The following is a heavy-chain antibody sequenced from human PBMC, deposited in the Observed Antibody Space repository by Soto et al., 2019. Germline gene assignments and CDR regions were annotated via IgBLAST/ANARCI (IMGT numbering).Heavy chain of an antibody. V-gene: IGHV3-53*01. CDR2: LYSDGST. CDR3: ASAYYTDGSSCGFDY. CDR1: GFTVSNHY. Sequence: EVQLVESGGGLIQPGGSLRLSCAASGFTVSNHYMSWVRQAPGKGLESVSVLYSDGSTNDAESVKGRFTISRDNPKNTLSLQMNSLRVEDTALYYCASAYYTDGSSCGFDYWGQGTLVTDSS. D-gene: IGHD2-8*01. J-gene: IGHJ4*02.